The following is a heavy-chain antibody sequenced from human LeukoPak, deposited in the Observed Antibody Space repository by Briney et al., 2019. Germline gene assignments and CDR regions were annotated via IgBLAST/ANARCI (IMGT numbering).Heavy chain of an antibody. CDR2: INPSGGST. J-gene: IGHJ4*02. V-gene: IGHV1-46*01. CDR3: ARALVRNYYGSGSYYHFDY. D-gene: IGHD3-10*01. CDR1: GYTFTSYY. Sequence: ASVKVSCKASGYTFTSYYMHWVRQAPGQGLEWMGIINPSGGSTSYAQKFQGRVTMTRDMSTSTVYMELSSLRSDDTAVYYCARALVRNYYGSGSYYHFDYWGQGILVTVSS.